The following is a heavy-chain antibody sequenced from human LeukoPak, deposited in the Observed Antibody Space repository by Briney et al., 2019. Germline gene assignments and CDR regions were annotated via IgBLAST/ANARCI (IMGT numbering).Heavy chain of an antibody. J-gene: IGHJ4*02. CDR1: GYSISSGYY. Sequence: PSETLSLTCTVSGYSISSGYYWGWIRQPPGKGLEWIGSIYHSGSTYYNPSLKSRVTISVDTSKNQFSLKLSSVTAADTAVYYCARVYAAMVQYYFDYWGQGTLVTVSS. CDR3: ARVYAAMVQYYFDY. CDR2: IYHSGST. D-gene: IGHD5-18*01. V-gene: IGHV4-38-2*02.